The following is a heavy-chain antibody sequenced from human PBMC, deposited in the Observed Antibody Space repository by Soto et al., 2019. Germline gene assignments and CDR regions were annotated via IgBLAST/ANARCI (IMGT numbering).Heavy chain of an antibody. Sequence: GASVKVSCKASGGTFSSYAISWVRQAPGQGLEWMGGIIPIFGTANYAQKFQGRVTITADESTSTAYMELSSLRSEDTAVYYCARNDFWRGGMDVWGQGTTVTV. V-gene: IGHV1-69*13. D-gene: IGHD3-3*01. CDR2: IIPIFGTA. J-gene: IGHJ6*02. CDR3: ARNDFWRGGMDV. CDR1: GGTFSSYA.